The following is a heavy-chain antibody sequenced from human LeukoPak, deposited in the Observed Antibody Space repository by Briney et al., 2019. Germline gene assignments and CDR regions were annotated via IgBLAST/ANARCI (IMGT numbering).Heavy chain of an antibody. D-gene: IGHD2-2*01. CDR1: GFTFTKFW. V-gene: IGHV3-74*01. CDR2: VKGDGIST. J-gene: IGHJ3*02. CDR3: ATGPYAAFEM. Sequence: GGSLRLSCAASGFTFTKFWMHWVRQAPGRGLVWVSRVKGDGISTLYADSVRGRFTISRDNAKNTLYLQTNSLRADDTALYYCATGPYAAFEMWGQGTMVTVSS.